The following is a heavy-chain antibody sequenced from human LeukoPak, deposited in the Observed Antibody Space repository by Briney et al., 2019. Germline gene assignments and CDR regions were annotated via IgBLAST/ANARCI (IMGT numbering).Heavy chain of an antibody. CDR2: ISSSSSYI. CDR1: GFTFSSYS. J-gene: IGHJ4*02. D-gene: IGHD4-17*01. V-gene: IGHV3-21*01. Sequence: GGSLRLSCAASGFTFSSYSMNWVRQAPGKGLEWVSSISSSSSYIYYADSVKGRFTISRDNAKNSLYLQMNSLRAEDTAVYYCARGSPSYGDYLIDYWGQGTLVTVS. CDR3: ARGSPSYGDYLIDY.